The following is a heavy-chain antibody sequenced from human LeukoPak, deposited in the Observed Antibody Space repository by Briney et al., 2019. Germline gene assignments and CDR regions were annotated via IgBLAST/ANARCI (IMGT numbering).Heavy chain of an antibody. D-gene: IGHD5-24*01. CDR3: ARDAGRDGYNYKVYFDY. Sequence: ASVKVSCKASGYTFTSYYMHWVRQAPGQGLEWMGIINPSGGSTSYAQKFQGRVTMTRDTSTSTVYMELSSLRSEDTAVHYCARDAGRDGYNYKVYFDYWGQGTLVTVSS. CDR2: INPSGGST. CDR1: GYTFTSYY. J-gene: IGHJ4*02. V-gene: IGHV1-46*01.